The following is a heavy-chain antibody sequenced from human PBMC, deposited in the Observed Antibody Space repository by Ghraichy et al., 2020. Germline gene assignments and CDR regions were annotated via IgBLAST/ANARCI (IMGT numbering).Heavy chain of an antibody. Sequence: ASVKVSCKVSGYTLTELSMHWVRQAPGKGLEWMGGFDPEDGETIYAQKFQGRVTMTEDTSTDTAYMELSSLRSEDTAVYYCATISYDFWSGYYYYYMDVWGKGTTVTVSS. CDR1: GYTLTELS. CDR3: ATISYDFWSGYYYYYMDV. CDR2: FDPEDGET. J-gene: IGHJ6*03. V-gene: IGHV1-24*01. D-gene: IGHD3-3*01.